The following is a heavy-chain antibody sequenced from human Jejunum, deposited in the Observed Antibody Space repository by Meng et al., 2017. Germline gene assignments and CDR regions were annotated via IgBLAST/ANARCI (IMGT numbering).Heavy chain of an antibody. CDR1: GESFSGYY. CDR2: ITYTGVV. J-gene: IGHJ4*02. CDR3: ARVLALIDS. V-gene: IGHV4-34*02. D-gene: IGHD3-3*02. Sequence: GQLQQWGAGMLKPSETLSLTCAVVGESFSGYYWNWLRQSPGKGLEWIGQITYTGVVDYNPSLKSRVTIFVDTPKRQFSLNLTSVTAADTAVYYCARVLALIDSWGQGTLVTVSS.